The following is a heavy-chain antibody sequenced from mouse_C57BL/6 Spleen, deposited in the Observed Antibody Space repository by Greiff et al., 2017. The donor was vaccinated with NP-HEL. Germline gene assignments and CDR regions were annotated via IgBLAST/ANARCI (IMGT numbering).Heavy chain of an antibody. J-gene: IGHJ3*01. CDR3: ARDYDYDGGFAY. Sequence: VQLQQPGAELVRPGTSVKLSCKASGYTFTSYWMHWVKQRPGQGLEWIGVIDPSDSYTNYNQKFKGKATLTVDTSSSTAYMQLSSLTSEDSAVYYCARDYDYDGGFAYWGQGILVTVSA. V-gene: IGHV1-59*01. D-gene: IGHD2-4*01. CDR2: IDPSDSYT. CDR1: GYTFTSYW.